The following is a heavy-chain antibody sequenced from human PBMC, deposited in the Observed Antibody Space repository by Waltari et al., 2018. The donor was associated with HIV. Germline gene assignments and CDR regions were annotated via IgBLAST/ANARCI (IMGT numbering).Heavy chain of an antibody. CDR2: ISRSSSSI. J-gene: IGHJ4*02. CDR3: ARDINGGWGY. V-gene: IGHV3-48*01. CDR1: GFTSSNYT. Sequence: EVQLVESGGGLVQPGGSMHLSWAASGFTSSNYTMNWVRQDPGKGLEWVSYISRSSSSIFYADSVKGRFTISRDNAKNSLYLQMNSLRVEDTAVYYCARDINGGWGYWGQGTLVTVAS. D-gene: IGHD7-27*01.